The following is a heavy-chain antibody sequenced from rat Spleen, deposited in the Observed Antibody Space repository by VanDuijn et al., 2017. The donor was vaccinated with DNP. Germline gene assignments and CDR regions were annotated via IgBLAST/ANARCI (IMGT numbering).Heavy chain of an antibody. D-gene: IGHD1-3*01. V-gene: IGHV5S13*01. CDR1: GFTFSDYY. J-gene: IGHJ4*01. Sequence: EVQLVESGGGLVQPGRSLKLSCAASGFTFSDYYMAWVRQAPTKGLEWVASISTGDRITDYRDSVKGRFTISRDDAKNTHYLQMDSLRSEDTATYYCARHSSTVATYAMDAWGQGTSVTVSS. CDR3: ARHSSTVATYAMDA. CDR2: ISTGDRIT.